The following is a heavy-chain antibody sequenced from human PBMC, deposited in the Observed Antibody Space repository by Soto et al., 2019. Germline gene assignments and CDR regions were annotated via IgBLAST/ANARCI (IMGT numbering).Heavy chain of an antibody. CDR2: ISYDGSNK. J-gene: IGHJ3*02. D-gene: IGHD4-17*01. Sequence: GGSLRLSCAASGFTFSSYGMHWVRQAPGKGLEWVAVISYDGSNKYYADSVKGRFTTSRDNSKNTLYLQMNSLRAEDTAVYYCAKEGTGKNGDYFDAFDIWGQGTMVTVSS. CDR3: AKEGTGKNGDYFDAFDI. V-gene: IGHV3-30*18. CDR1: GFTFSSYG.